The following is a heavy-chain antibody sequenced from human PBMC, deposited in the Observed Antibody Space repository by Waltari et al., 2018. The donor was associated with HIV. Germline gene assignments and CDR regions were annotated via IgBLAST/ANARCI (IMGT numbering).Heavy chain of an antibody. CDR1: GFDFRSYW. CDR2: ISTDGSDT. J-gene: IGHJ4*02. CDR3: TRDLSTYGHEFDY. D-gene: IGHD3-16*01. Sequence: EVQLVESGGDLVHPGGSLRPSCAASGFDFRSYWMHWIRQIPGKGLVWVSHISTDGSDTSYLESVKGRFTISRDNAKNTLYLQMNSLRVEDTAIYYCTRDLSTYGHEFDYWGQGTLVTVAS. V-gene: IGHV3-74*01.